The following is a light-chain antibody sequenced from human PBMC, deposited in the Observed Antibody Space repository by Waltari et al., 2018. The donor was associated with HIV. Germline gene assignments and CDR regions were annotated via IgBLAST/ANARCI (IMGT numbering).Light chain of an antibody. Sequence: HSALTQPASVSGSPGQSITIFCLGTSRDIGPYNSVAWYQQHPGKAPKLIVYGVSNRPSDVSARFSGSKSGNTASLTISGLQDDDESDYYCSSYTTTGTLVFGSGTKVTVL. CDR1: SRDIGPYNS. CDR2: GVS. V-gene: IGLV2-14*03. CDR3: SSYTTTGTLV. J-gene: IGLJ1*01.